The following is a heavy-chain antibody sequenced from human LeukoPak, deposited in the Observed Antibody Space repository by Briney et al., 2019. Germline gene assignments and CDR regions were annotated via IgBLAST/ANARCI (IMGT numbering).Heavy chain of an antibody. V-gene: IGHV3-64*01. CDR1: GFTFSSYA. Sequence: PGGSLRLSCAASGFTFSSYAMHWVRQAPGKGLEYVSAISSNGGSTYYANSVKGRFTISRDNSKNTLYLQMNSLRAEDTAVYYCAKTYDSSGYELDYWGQGTLVTVSS. CDR2: ISSNGGST. J-gene: IGHJ4*02. CDR3: AKTYDSSGYELDY. D-gene: IGHD3-22*01.